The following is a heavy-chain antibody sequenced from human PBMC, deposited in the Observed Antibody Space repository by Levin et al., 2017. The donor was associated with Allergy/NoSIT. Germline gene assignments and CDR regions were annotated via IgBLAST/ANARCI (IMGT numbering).Heavy chain of an antibody. Sequence: QSGGSLRLSCAASTFSFSDYAMSWVRQAPGKGLQWVSSVSKTGGGTWYTASVRGRFMISRDNSRNTLYLFMNSLRVEDTAIYYCAKDYRGTTRQFDYWGQGTLVTVSS. CDR3: AKDYRGTTRQFDY. D-gene: IGHD3-10*01. J-gene: IGHJ4*02. CDR2: VSKTGGGT. V-gene: IGHV3-23*01. CDR1: TFSFSDYA.